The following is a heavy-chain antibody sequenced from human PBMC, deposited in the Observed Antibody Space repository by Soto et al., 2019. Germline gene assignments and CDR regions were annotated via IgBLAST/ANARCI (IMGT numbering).Heavy chain of an antibody. V-gene: IGHV4-30-2*01. J-gene: IGHJ5*02. CDR2: IYQSGVT. CDR1: GDSYSISTYS. CDR3: AGMPYTSGLRFDP. D-gene: IGHD6-19*01. Sequence: SETLSLTCNMSGDSYSISTYSWSWIRQPPGKALQWIGFIYQSGVTSYNPSLASRVSISLDRSNNQCSLKLKSVTAADTAVYFCAGMPYTSGLRFDPWGPGTLVTV.